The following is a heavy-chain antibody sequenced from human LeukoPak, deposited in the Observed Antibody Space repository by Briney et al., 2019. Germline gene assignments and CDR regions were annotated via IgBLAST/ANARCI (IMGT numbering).Heavy chain of an antibody. CDR3: ARDRYYRPFDY. Sequence: SVKVSCKASGGTFISYAISWVRQAPGQGLEWMGRIIPIFGTANYAQKFQGRVTITTDESTGTAYMELSSLRSEDTAVYYCARDRYYRPFDYWGQGTLVTVSS. CDR2: IIPIFGTA. D-gene: IGHD2/OR15-2a*01. J-gene: IGHJ4*02. CDR1: GGTFISYA. V-gene: IGHV1-69*05.